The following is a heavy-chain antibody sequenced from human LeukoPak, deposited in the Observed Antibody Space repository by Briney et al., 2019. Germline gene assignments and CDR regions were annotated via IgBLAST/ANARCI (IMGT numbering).Heavy chain of an antibody. D-gene: IGHD2-15*01. Sequence: GGSLRLSCAASGFIFRNYWMHWVRQAPGKGLVWVARINPNGITTTYTDSVKGRFTISRDNAKNTLYLQMNSLRAEDTAVYYCARDNLVAATIMDYYYYGMDAWGQGTTVTVSS. CDR2: INPNGITT. V-gene: IGHV3-74*01. CDR1: GFIFRNYW. J-gene: IGHJ6*02. CDR3: ARDNLVAATIMDYYYYGMDA.